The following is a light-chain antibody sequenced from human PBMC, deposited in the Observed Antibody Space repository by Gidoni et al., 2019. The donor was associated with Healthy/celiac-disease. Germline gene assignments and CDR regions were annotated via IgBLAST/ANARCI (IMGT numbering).Light chain of an antibody. CDR2: AAS. CDR3: QQSYSTPRT. J-gene: IGKJ2*01. Sequence: DIQMTQSPSYLSASVGDRVTITCRASQSIRSYLNWYQQKPGKAPKLLIYAASSLQSWVPSRCSGSGSGTDFTLTISSLQPEDFATYYCQQSYSTPRTFGQGTKLEIK. V-gene: IGKV1-39*01. CDR1: QSIRSY.